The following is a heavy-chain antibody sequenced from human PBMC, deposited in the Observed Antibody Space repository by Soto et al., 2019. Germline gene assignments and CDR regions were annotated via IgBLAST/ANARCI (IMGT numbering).Heavy chain of an antibody. J-gene: IGHJ4*02. Sequence: GGSLRLSCAASGFTFSSYAMSWVRQAPGKGLEWVSAISGSGGSTYYADSVKGRFTISRDNSKNTLYLQMNSLRAEDTAVYYCAKVLIPELRYFDWLDSYYFDYWGQGTLVTVSS. D-gene: IGHD3-9*01. CDR3: AKVLIPELRYFDWLDSYYFDY. V-gene: IGHV3-23*01. CDR1: GFTFSSYA. CDR2: ISGSGGST.